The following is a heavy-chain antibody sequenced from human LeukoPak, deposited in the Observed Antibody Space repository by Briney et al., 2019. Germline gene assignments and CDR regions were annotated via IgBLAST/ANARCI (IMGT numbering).Heavy chain of an antibody. CDR2: IWYDGSNE. J-gene: IGHJ4*02. D-gene: IGHD2-8*02. CDR1: GFTVSDNY. CDR3: AREAGYDTGGYPRDY. Sequence: GGSLRLSCAASGFTVSDNYMSWVRQAPGKGLECVALIWYDGSNEFYADSVKGRFTISRDNSKNTLYLQMNSLRAEDTAIYYCAREAGYDTGGYPRDYWGQGTLVTVSS. V-gene: IGHV3-33*08.